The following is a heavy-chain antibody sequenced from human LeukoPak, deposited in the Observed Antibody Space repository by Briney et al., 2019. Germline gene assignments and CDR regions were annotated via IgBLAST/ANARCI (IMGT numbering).Heavy chain of an antibody. J-gene: IGHJ3*01. V-gene: IGHV3-23*01. Sequence: SRGSLRLSRAAPGFSFSSYAMRSGCQAPGKGLGWVSAMSCSGVSTYYAASVKGRFTFSRDDSKNTLCLQMNSTRGEETAVYYCAKGVGVTAMGAFDFWGQGTMVTVSS. CDR3: AKGVGVTAMGAFDF. CDR2: MSCSGVST. D-gene: IGHD2-21*02. CDR1: GFSFSSYA.